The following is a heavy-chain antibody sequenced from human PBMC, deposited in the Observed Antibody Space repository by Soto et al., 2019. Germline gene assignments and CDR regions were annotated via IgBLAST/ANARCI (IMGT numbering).Heavy chain of an antibody. D-gene: IGHD6-19*01. Sequence: EASVKVSCKASGYTFTGYYMHWVRQAPGQGLEWMGWINPNSGGTNYAQKFQGWVTMTRDTSISTAYMELSRLRSDDTAVYYCAILEYSSGWSEDAFDIWGQGTMVTVSS. J-gene: IGHJ3*02. V-gene: IGHV1-2*04. CDR3: AILEYSSGWSEDAFDI. CDR1: GYTFTGYY. CDR2: INPNSGGT.